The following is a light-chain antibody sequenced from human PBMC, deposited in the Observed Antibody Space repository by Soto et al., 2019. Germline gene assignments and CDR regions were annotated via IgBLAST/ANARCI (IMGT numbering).Light chain of an antibody. J-gene: IGLJ2*01. CDR3: EAWDDSLIGVL. V-gene: IGLV1-44*01. CDR2: SNN. Sequence: QSVLTQPPSASGTPGQRVTISCSGSSSNIGRDTVNWYQQLPGTAPKLLIYSNNQRPSGVPDRFSGSKSGTSASLAISGLQSEDEADYYCEAWDDSLIGVLFGGGTQLTVL. CDR1: SSNIGRDT.